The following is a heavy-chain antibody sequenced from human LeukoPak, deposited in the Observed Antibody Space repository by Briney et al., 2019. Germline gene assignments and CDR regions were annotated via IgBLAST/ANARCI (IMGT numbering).Heavy chain of an antibody. CDR2: ISGSGGST. Sequence: PGGSLRLSCAASGFIFSSYAMSWVRQAPGKGLERVSAISGSGGSTYYADSVKGRFTISRDNSKNTLYLQMNSLRAEDTAVYYCAREGNGLQRFDYWGQETLVTVSS. CDR1: GFIFSSYA. D-gene: IGHD5-24*01. J-gene: IGHJ4*02. V-gene: IGHV3-23*01. CDR3: AREGNGLQRFDY.